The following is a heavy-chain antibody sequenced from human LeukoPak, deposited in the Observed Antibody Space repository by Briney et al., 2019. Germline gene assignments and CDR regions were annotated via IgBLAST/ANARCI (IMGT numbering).Heavy chain of an antibody. Sequence: ASVKVSCKASGYTFTGYYMHWVRQAPGQGLEWMGWINPNSGGTNYAQKFQGWVTMTRDTSICTAYMELSRLRSDDTAVYYCARAPLRITMVRGVIGYFDYWGQGTLVTVSS. D-gene: IGHD3-10*01. CDR2: INPNSGGT. V-gene: IGHV1-2*04. J-gene: IGHJ4*02. CDR1: GYTFTGYY. CDR3: ARAPLRITMVRGVIGYFDY.